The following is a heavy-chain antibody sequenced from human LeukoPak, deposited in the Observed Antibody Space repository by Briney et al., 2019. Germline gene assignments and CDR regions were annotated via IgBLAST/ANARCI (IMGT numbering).Heavy chain of an antibody. CDR2: INPNSGGT. CDR1: GYTFTGYY. D-gene: IGHD6-19*01. CDR3: ARSYSSGWYAFDI. V-gene: IGHV1-2*02. J-gene: IGHJ3*02. Sequence: ASVKVSCKASGYTFTGYYMHWVRQAPGQGLEWMGWINPNSGGTNYAQKFQGRVTMTRDTSISTAYMELSRLRSDDTAVYYCARSYSSGWYAFDIWGQGTMVTVSS.